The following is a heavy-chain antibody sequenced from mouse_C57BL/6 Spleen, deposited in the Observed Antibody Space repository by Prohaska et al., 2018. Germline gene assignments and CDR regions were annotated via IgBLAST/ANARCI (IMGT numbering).Heavy chain of an antibody. CDR2: INPSTGGT. D-gene: IGHD2-1*01. V-gene: IGHV1-42*01. Sequence: GEINPSTGGTTYNQKFKAKATLTVDKSSSTAYMQLKSLTSEDSAVYYCARCYYGNYGYFDVWGTGTTVTVSS. J-gene: IGHJ1*03. CDR3: ARCYYGNYGYFDV.